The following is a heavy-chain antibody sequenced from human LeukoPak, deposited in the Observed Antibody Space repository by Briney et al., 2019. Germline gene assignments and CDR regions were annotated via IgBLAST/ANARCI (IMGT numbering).Heavy chain of an antibody. Sequence: GGSLRLSCAASGFTFSTYWMSWVRQAPGKGLEWVAILKQDGSGKYYVDSVKGRFTISRDNAKNSLYLQMNSLRVKDTAVYYCARVEYYFDYWGQGSLVTVSS. V-gene: IGHV3-7*04. J-gene: IGHJ4*02. D-gene: IGHD5-24*01. CDR1: GFTFSTYW. CDR3: ARVEYYFDY. CDR2: LKQDGSGK.